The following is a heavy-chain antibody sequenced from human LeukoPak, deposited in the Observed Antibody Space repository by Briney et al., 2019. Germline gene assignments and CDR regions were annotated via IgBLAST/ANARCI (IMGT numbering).Heavy chain of an antibody. J-gene: IGHJ4*02. CDR2: IHHSGDT. CDR3: ARADYYGSSAYPH. V-gene: IGHV4-39*01. Sequence: PSETLSLTCTVSGGSIRSSTYYWAWIRQPPGKGLEWTGTIHHSGDTYYNPSLKSRVTISVDTSKNQFSLNLSSVTAADTAVYYCARADYYGSSAYPHWGQGTLVTVSS. CDR1: GGSIRSSTYY. D-gene: IGHD3-22*01.